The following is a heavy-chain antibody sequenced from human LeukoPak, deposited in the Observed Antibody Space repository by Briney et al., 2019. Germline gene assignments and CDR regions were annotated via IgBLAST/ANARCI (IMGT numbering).Heavy chain of an antibody. J-gene: IGHJ5*02. CDR3: ARGVYAGGFDP. D-gene: IGHD2-8*01. CDR2: IYHSGST. CDR1: GGSISSSSYY. V-gene: IGHV4-39*07. Sequence: SETLSLTCTVSGGSISSSSYYWGWIRQPPGKGLEWIGSIYHSGSTNYNPSLKSRVTISVDKSKNQFSLKLSSVTAADTAVYYCARGVYAGGFDPWGQGTLVTVSS.